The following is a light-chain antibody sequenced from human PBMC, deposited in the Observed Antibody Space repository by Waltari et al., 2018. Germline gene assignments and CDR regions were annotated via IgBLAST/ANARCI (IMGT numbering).Light chain of an antibody. J-gene: IGKJ4*01. CDR2: EAS. V-gene: IGKV3-11*01. CDR1: QSVRSY. CDR3: QQRSNWPLT. Sequence: EIVFTQSPATLSLSPRERATLSCRASQSVRSYLAWYQQKPGQAPRLLIYEASNRATGIPGRFSGSGSGTDFTITISSLDPEDFAVYYCQQRSNWPLTFGGGTKVEIK.